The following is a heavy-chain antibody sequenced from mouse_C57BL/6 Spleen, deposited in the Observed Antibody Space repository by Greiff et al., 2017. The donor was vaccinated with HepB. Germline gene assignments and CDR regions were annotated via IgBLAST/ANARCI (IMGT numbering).Heavy chain of an antibody. CDR3: ARCTTVVATDFDY. CDR1: GYTFTSYG. D-gene: IGHD1-1*01. Sequence: VKLMESGAELARPGASVKLSCKASGYTFTSYGISWVKQRTGQGLEWIGEIYPRSGNTYYNEKFKGKATLTADKSSSTAYMELRSLTSEDSAVYFCARCTTVVATDFDYWGQGTTLTVSS. J-gene: IGHJ2*01. CDR2: IYPRSGNT. V-gene: IGHV1-81*01.